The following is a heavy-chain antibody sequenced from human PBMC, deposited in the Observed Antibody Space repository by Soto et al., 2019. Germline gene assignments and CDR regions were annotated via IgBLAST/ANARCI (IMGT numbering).Heavy chain of an antibody. Sequence: EVPLVESGGGLVQPWGSLRLSCAASGFTFSSYPMNWVRHAPGKGLQWVSYISSTSSTIYYADSVKGRFTISRDNAKNSLYLQMNSLRAEDSAVYYCASDWYYMDVWGKGTTVTVSS. CDR3: ASDWYYMDV. J-gene: IGHJ6*03. D-gene: IGHD2-21*01. CDR1: GFTFSSYP. V-gene: IGHV3-48*01. CDR2: ISSTSSTI.